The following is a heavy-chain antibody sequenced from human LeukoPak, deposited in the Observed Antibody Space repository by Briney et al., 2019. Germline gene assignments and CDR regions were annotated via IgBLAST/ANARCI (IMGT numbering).Heavy chain of an antibody. J-gene: IGHJ4*02. D-gene: IGHD5-24*01. V-gene: IGHV3-23*01. Sequence: PGGSLRLSCAASGITLSTFGMSWVRQAPGKGLEWVSSISSSSNDIHYADSVKGRFTTSRDNSRNTLYLQMNSLRADDTAVYYCAKAQLGGFNYRPLDDWGQGTLVTVSS. CDR2: ISSSSNDI. CDR1: GITLSTFG. CDR3: AKAQLGGFNYRPLDD.